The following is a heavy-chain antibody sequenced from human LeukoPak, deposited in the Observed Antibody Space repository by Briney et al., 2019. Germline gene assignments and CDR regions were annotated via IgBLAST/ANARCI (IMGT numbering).Heavy chain of an antibody. CDR1: GYSFTSYW. CDR2: IYPGDSDT. CDR3: ARNGDSSGWNYDY. Sequence: GESLKISCKGSGYSFTSYWIGWVRQMPGKGLEWMGIIYPGDSDTRYTPSFQGQVTISADKSISTAYLQWSSLKASDTAMYYCARNGDSSGWNYDYWGQGTLVTVSP. V-gene: IGHV5-51*01. D-gene: IGHD6-19*01. J-gene: IGHJ4*02.